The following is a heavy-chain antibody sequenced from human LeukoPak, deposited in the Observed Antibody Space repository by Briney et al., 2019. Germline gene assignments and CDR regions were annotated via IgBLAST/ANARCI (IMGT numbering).Heavy chain of an antibody. V-gene: IGHV3-53*01. CDR1: GFTVSSNY. CDR3: ARNSGGFDWFFDY. D-gene: IGHD3-9*01. CDR2: IYSGGST. Sequence: GGSLRLSCAASGFTVSSNYMSWVRQAPGKGLEWVSVIYSGGSTYYADSVKGRFTISRDNSKNTLYLQMNSLRAEDTAVYYCARNSGGFDWFFDYWGQGTLVTVSS. J-gene: IGHJ4*02.